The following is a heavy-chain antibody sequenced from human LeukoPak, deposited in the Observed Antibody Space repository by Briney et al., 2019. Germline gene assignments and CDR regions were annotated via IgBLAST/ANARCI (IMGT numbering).Heavy chain of an antibody. Sequence: PSETLSLTCTVSGGPISSYYWSWVRQPPGKGLEWIGYIYYSGSTNYNPSLNSRVTILVDTSKNQFSLKLSSFTAPDTAVYYCASGGSYYEPFDYWGQGTLVTVSS. CDR1: GGPISSYY. CDR3: ASGGSYYEPFDY. D-gene: IGHD1-26*01. CDR2: IYYSGST. J-gene: IGHJ4*02. V-gene: IGHV4-59*01.